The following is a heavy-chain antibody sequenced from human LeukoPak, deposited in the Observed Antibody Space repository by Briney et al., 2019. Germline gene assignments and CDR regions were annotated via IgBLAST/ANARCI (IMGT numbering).Heavy chain of an antibody. V-gene: IGHV3-30*18. D-gene: IGHD3-22*01. CDR1: GFTFSSYG. CDR2: ISYDGSNK. J-gene: IGHJ2*01. Sequence: PGGSLRLSCAASGFTFSSYGMHWVRQAPGKGLEWVAVISYDGSNKYYADSVKGRFTISRDNSKNTLYLQMNSLRAGDTALYYCANWGEYYYDSSGYPNGYFDLWGRGTLVTVSS. CDR3: ANWGEYYYDSSGYPNGYFDL.